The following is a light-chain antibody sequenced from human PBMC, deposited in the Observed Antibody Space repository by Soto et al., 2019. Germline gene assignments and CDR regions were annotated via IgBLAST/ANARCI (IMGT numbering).Light chain of an antibody. V-gene: IGKV3-15*01. J-gene: IGKJ1*01. Sequence: DTVMTQTPATLSVSPGEKATLSCRASESVGSHLAWYQQKPGQAPRLLIYGASTRATGIPARFSGSGSGTEFTLTISSLQSEHVALYYCQQYDNWPPWTFGQGTKVDIK. CDR2: GAS. CDR3: QQYDNWPPWT. CDR1: ESVGSH.